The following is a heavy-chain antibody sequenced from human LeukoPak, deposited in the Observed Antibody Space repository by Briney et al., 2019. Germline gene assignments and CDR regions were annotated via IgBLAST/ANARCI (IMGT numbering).Heavy chain of an antibody. D-gene: IGHD1-26*01. J-gene: IGHJ6*03. Sequence: GASVKVSCKASGYTFTSYGISWVRQAPGQGREWMGWISAYNGNTNYAQKLQGRVTMTTDTSTSTAYMELRSLRSDDTAVYYCARELGAGKVGATSYYYYYYMDVWGKGTTVTVSS. CDR3: ARELGAGKVGATSYYYYYYMDV. V-gene: IGHV1-18*01. CDR1: GYTFTSYG. CDR2: ISAYNGNT.